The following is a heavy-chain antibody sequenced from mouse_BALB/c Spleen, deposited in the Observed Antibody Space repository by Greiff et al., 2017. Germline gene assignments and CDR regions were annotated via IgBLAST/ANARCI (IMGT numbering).Heavy chain of an antibody. CDR2: IDPSDSYT. V-gene: IGHV1S127*01. J-gene: IGHJ2*01. CDR3: TRGTVVATSPFDY. CDR1: GYTFTSYW. D-gene: IGHD1-1*01. Sequence: QVQLQQPGAELVKPGASVKMSCKASGYTFTSYWMHWVKQRPGQGLEWIGVIDPSDSYTSYNQKFKGKATLTVDTSSSTAYMQLSSLTSEDSAVYYCTRGTVVATSPFDYWGQGTTLTVSS.